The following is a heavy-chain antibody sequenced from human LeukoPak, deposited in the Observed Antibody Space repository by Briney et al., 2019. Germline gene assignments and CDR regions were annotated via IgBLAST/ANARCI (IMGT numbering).Heavy chain of an antibody. CDR1: GYTFTGYY. J-gene: IGHJ6*04. CDR3: ARVNYYGSGSYGMDV. V-gene: IGHV1-2*04. D-gene: IGHD3-10*01. CDR2: INPNSGGT. Sequence: GASEKVSCKASGYTFTGYYMHWVRQAPGQGLEWMGWINPNSGGTNYAQKFQGWVTMTRDTSISTAYMELSRLRSDDTAVYYCARVNYYGSGSYGMDVWGKGTTVTVSS.